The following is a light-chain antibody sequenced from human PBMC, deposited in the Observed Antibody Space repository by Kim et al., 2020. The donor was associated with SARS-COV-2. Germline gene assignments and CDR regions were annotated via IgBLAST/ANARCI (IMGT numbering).Light chain of an antibody. J-gene: IGKJ5*01. Sequence: EIVMTQSPATLSVSPGERATLSCRASQSVSSNLAWYQQKPGQAPRLLIYGASTRATGIPARFSGSGSGTEFTLTISSLQSEDFAIYYCQQYKNWTTDTFGQGTRLEIK. CDR3: QQYKNWTTDT. V-gene: IGKV3-15*01. CDR1: QSVSSN. CDR2: GAS.